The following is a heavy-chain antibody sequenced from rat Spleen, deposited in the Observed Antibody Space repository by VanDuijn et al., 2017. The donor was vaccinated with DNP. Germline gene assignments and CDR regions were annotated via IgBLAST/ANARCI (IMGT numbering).Heavy chain of an antibody. J-gene: IGHJ4*01. Sequence: EVQLVESGGGLVQPGRSLKFSCAASGFTFSDYAMAWVRQAPKKGLEWVATIIYDGSSTYYRDSVKGRFTISRDNAKSTLYLQMDSLRSEDTATYYCARQGLPWYISSYVMDAWGQGASVTVSS. D-gene: IGHD1-4*01. CDR2: IIYDGSST. CDR1: GFTFSDYA. V-gene: IGHV5-17*01. CDR3: ARQGLPWYISSYVMDA.